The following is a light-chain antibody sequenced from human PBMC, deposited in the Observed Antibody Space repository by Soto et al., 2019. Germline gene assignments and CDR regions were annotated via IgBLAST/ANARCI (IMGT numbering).Light chain of an antibody. Sequence: EIVLTQSPATLSFSPGERSNLSCRASQSVSSYLAWYQQKPGQAPRLLIYDASNRATGIPARFSGSGSGTDFTLTISSLEPEDFAVYYCQQRSNWPITFGQGTKVDI. CDR2: DAS. V-gene: IGKV3-11*01. J-gene: IGKJ1*01. CDR1: QSVSSY. CDR3: QQRSNWPIT.